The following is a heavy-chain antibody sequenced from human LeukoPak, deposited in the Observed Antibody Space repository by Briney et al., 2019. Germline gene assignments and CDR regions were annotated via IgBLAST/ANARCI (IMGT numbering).Heavy chain of an antibody. J-gene: IGHJ5*02. CDR2: IYYSGST. D-gene: IGHD1-14*01. CDR1: GGSISSYY. CDR3: ARDPRNLGWFDP. V-gene: IGHV4-59*01. Sequence: SETLSLTCTVSGGSISSYYWSWIRQSPGKGLEWIGYIYYSGSTNYNPSLKSRVTISVDTSKNQFSLKLSSVTAADTAVYYCARDPRNLGWFDPWGQGTLVTVSS.